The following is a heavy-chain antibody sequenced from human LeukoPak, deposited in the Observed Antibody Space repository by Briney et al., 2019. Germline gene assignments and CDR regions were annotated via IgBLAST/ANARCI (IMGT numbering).Heavy chain of an antibody. Sequence: GASVKVSCKASGFALTTYNIVWLRQAPGQGLEWVGWVTAFNENTHYSRKVQGRVTMTRDTSTSTAYTELRSLRFDDTAVYYCARNTYGYKFSMDVWGKGTTVTVSS. CDR1: GFALTTYN. V-gene: IGHV1-18*01. CDR2: VTAFNENT. D-gene: IGHD5-24*01. J-gene: IGHJ6*03. CDR3: ARNTYGYKFSMDV.